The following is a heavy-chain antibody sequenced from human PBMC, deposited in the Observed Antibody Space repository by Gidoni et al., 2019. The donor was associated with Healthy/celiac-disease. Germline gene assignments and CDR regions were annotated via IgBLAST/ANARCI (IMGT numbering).Heavy chain of an antibody. V-gene: IGHV3-23*01. Sequence: EVQLLESGGGLVQPGGSLRLSCAASGLTFSSYAMSWVRRAPGKGLECVSAISGSGGSTYYADSVKGRFTISRDNSKNTLYLQMNSLRAEDTAVYYCAKDLAQYGYYDSSGPPPKGAFDIWGQGTMVTVSS. J-gene: IGHJ3*02. CDR2: ISGSGGST. CDR1: GLTFSSYA. CDR3: AKDLAQYGYYDSSGPPPKGAFDI. D-gene: IGHD3-22*01.